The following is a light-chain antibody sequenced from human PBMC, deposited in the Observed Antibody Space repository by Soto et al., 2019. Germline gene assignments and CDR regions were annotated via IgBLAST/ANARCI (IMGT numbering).Light chain of an antibody. CDR2: DAS. CDR1: QSVSSY. J-gene: IGKJ1*01. Sequence: EIVLTQSPATLSLSPGERATLSCRASQSVSSYLAWYQQKPGQAPRLLIYDASNRATGIPARFSGSGSGTDFTLTISSLEPEDFAVYYCQQYNNWPPWTFGQATKVDI. CDR3: QQYNNWPPWT. V-gene: IGKV3-11*01.